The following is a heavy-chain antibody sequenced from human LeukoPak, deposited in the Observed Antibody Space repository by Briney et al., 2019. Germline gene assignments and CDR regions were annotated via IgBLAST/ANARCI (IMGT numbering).Heavy chain of an antibody. CDR3: ASSVEEPGLFDP. Sequence: PGGSLRLSCAASGFTFSSHSMNWVRQAPGKGLEWVSSISSSSSYIYYADSVKGRFTISRDNAKNSLYLQMNSLRAEDTAVYYCASSVEEPGLFDPWGQGTLVTVSS. J-gene: IGHJ5*02. CDR1: GFTFSSHS. CDR2: ISSSSSYI. V-gene: IGHV3-21*04. D-gene: IGHD1-14*01.